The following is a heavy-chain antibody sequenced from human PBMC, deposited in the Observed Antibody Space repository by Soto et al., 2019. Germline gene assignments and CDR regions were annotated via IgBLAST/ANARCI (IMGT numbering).Heavy chain of an antibody. CDR3: ARDRITGLFDY. J-gene: IGHJ4*02. CDR2: INHSGST. Sequence: AETLSLTCAVYGGSFSGYYWTWIRQPPGTGLEWIGEINHSGSTNYNPSLKSRVTISVDTSKNQFSLKLTSVTAADTAVYYCARDRITGLFDYWGQGTLVTVSS. D-gene: IGHD2-8*02. V-gene: IGHV4-34*01. CDR1: GGSFSGYY.